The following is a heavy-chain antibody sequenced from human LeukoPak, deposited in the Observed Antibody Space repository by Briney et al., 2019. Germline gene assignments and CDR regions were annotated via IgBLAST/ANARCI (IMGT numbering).Heavy chain of an antibody. CDR3: TSFYETN. CDR1: GFIFSSYA. Sequence: PGGSLRLSCAASGFIFSSYAMSWVRQAPGKGLEWVSAISGSGGNTYYAGSVKGRFTISRDNAKNTVYLHMNSLRVEDTAVYYCTSFYETNWGQGTLVTDSS. J-gene: IGHJ4*02. V-gene: IGHV3-23*01. D-gene: IGHD2/OR15-2a*01. CDR2: ISGSGGNT.